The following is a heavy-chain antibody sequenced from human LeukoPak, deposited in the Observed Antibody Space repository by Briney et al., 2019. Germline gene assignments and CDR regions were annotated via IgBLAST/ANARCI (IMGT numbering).Heavy chain of an antibody. J-gene: IGHJ5*02. Sequence: SETLSLTCTVSGGSISSSSYYWSWIRQPPGKGLEWIGYIYYSGSTNYNPSLKSRVTISVDTSKNQFSLKLSSVTAADTAVYYCATYYYDSSGYYGWFDPWGQGTLVTVSS. CDR3: ATYYYDSSGYYGWFDP. D-gene: IGHD3-22*01. V-gene: IGHV4-61*01. CDR1: GGSISSSSYY. CDR2: IYYSGST.